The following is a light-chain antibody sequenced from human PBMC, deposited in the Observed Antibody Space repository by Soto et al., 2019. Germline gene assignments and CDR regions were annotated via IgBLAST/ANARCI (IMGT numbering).Light chain of an antibody. V-gene: IGKV4-1*01. Sequence: DFVMTQSPDSLTVSLGERATINCKSSQSVLYSPNNKNYLAWYQQKPGQPPKLLIYWASTRESGVPDRFSGSGSGTDFTLTISSLQAEDVAVYYCQQYHSTRYTFGQGTKLEIK. CDR1: QSVLYSPNNKNY. CDR3: QQYHSTRYT. CDR2: WAS. J-gene: IGKJ2*01.